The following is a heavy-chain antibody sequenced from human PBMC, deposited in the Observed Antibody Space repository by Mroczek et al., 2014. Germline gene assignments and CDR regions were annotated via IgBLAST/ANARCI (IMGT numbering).Heavy chain of an antibody. J-gene: IGHJ6*03. D-gene: IGHD1-1*01. CDR1: GYTFTSYD. CDR3: ARGNFHGSRYYYYYYYMDV. V-gene: IGHV1-8*01. CDR2: MNPNSGNT. Sequence: QVQLQESGAEVKKPGASVKVSCKASGYTFTSYDINWVRQATGQGLEWMGWMNPNSGNTGYAQKFQGRVTMTRNTSISTAYMELSSLRSEDTAVYYCARGNFHGSRYYYYYYYMDVWGKGTHGHRLL.